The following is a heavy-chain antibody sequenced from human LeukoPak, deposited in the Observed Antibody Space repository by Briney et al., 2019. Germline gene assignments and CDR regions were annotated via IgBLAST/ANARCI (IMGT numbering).Heavy chain of an antibody. CDR3: AREGGVVWGSYRYSLDY. V-gene: IGHV1-18*01. J-gene: IGHJ4*02. D-gene: IGHD3-16*02. CDR1: GYTFTSYG. Sequence: ASVTVSCKASGYTFTSYGISWVRQAPGQGLEWMGWISAYNGNTNYAQKLQGRVTMTTDTSTSTAYTELRSLRSDDTAVYYCAREGGVVWGSYRYSLDYWGQGTLVTVSS. CDR2: ISAYNGNT.